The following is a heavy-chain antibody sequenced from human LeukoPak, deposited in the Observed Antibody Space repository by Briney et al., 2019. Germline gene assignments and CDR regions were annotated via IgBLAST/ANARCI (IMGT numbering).Heavy chain of an antibody. J-gene: IGHJ3*02. V-gene: IGHV4-39*07. CDR2: IYYSGST. CDR1: GGSISSSSYY. Sequence: SETLSLTCTVSGGSISSSSYYWGWIRPPPGKGLEWIGSIYYSGSTYYNPSLKSRVTISVDTSKNQFSLKLSSVTAADTAVYYCADSIIVGATKDAFAIWGQGTMVTVSS. CDR3: ADSIIVGATKDAFAI. D-gene: IGHD1-26*01.